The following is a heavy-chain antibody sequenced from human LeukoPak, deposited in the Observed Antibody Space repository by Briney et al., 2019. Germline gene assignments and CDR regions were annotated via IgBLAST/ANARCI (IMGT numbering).Heavy chain of an antibody. J-gene: IGHJ4*02. CDR2: IKKDGSEK. V-gene: IGHV3-7*01. Sequence: GGSLRLSCVASGFTFSRYWMSGVRQAPGKGLEWVANIKKDGSEKYYVDSVKGRFTISRDNAKNSLYLQMNGLRAEDTAVYYCARDWGGYGSGSYYTPDFDYWGQRTLVTVSS. CDR3: ARDWGGYGSGSYYTPDFDY. CDR1: GFTFSRYW. D-gene: IGHD3-10*01.